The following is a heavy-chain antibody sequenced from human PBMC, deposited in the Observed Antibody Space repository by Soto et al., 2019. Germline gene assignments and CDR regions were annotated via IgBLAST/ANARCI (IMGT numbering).Heavy chain of an antibody. Sequence: ASVKVSCTASGYTFTNYAITWVLQAPGQGLEWMGWIRSYNDNTNYAHKLQGRVTMTTDTSTTTTYMKLRGLRSDDTAVYYCARCSRYDLGSDSASPSYDFDYWGQGNLVT. D-gene: IGHD3-3*01. CDR3: ARCSRYDLGSDSASPSYDFDY. V-gene: IGHV1-18*01. J-gene: IGHJ4*02. CDR1: GYTFTNYA. CDR2: IRSYNDNT.